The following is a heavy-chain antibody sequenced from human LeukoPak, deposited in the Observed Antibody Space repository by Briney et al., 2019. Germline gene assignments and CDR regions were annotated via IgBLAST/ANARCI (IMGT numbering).Heavy chain of an antibody. J-gene: IGHJ5*02. V-gene: IGHV3-74*03. CDR2: INTDGSTT. CDR1: GFTFSSYW. CDR3: SRGKSAGLVNWFDP. Sequence: PGGSLRLSCAASGFTFSSYWMHWVRHAPGKGLVWVSRINTDGSTTAYADSVKGRFTISRDNAKNTLYLEMNSLRAEDTAIYYCSRGKSAGLVNWFDPWGQGTLVTVSS. D-gene: IGHD2-8*02.